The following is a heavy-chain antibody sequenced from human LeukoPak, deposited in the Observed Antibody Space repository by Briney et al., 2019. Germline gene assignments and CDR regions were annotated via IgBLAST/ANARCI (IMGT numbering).Heavy chain of an antibody. V-gene: IGHV1-46*01. J-gene: IGHJ3*02. CDR2: INPSGGST. D-gene: IGHD6-19*01. Sequence: ASVKVSCKASGYTFTSYYMHWVRQAPGQGLEWMGIINPSGGSTSYAQKFQGRVTMTRDTSTSTVYMELSSLRSEDTAVYYCARAGTRGSSGWPISDDAFDIWGQGTMVTVSS. CDR1: GYTFTSYY. CDR3: ARAGTRGSSGWPISDDAFDI.